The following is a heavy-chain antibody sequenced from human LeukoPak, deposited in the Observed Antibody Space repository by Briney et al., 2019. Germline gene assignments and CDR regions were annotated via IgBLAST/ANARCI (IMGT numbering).Heavy chain of an antibody. CDR3: ARQGYDILTGYIDAFDI. J-gene: IGHJ3*02. CDR2: ISYSGST. V-gene: IGHV4-59*08. CDR1: GGSISSYY. Sequence: SETLSLTCTVSGGSISSYYWSCIRQPPGKGLEWIGYISYSGSTNYNPSLKSRVTISIDTSKNQFSLKLRSVTAADTTIYYCARQGYDILTGYIDAFDIWGQGTMVTVSS. D-gene: IGHD3-9*01.